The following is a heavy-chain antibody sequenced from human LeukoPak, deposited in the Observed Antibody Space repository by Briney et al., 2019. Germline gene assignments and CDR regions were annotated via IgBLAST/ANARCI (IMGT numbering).Heavy chain of an antibody. CDR2: IKQDGGQI. CDR1: EFTFNSYW. D-gene: IGHD4-17*01. Sequence: GGSLRLSCAASEFTFNSYWMSWVRQAPGKGLEWVANIKQDGGQIYYLDTVKGRFTVSRDNAKNSLYLQMNSLRAEDTAVYYCARLGARQMLEYWGQGTLVTVSS. V-gene: IGHV3-7*01. CDR3: ARLGARQMLEY. J-gene: IGHJ4*02.